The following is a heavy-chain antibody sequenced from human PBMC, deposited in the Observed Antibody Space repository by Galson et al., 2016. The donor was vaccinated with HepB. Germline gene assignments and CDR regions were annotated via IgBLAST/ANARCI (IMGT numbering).Heavy chain of an antibody. CDR3: ARGMIGFSGYDL. J-gene: IGHJ5*02. CDR1: GFTVSSNY. Sequence: SLRLSCAISGFTVSSNYLSWVRQAPGKGPEWVSVLYFGGNRYYADSVRGRFTVSSDNSRNTLYLQMNSLRADDTAIYYCARGMIGFSGYDLWGQGTLVRVSS. CDR2: LYFGGNR. V-gene: IGHV3-53*01. D-gene: IGHD5-12*01.